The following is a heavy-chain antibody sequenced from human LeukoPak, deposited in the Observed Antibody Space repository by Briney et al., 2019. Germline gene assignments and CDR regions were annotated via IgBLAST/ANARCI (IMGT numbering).Heavy chain of an antibody. CDR1: GYSISSGHY. Sequence: SETLSLTCSVFGYSISSGHYWGWIRQPPGKGLEWIGSIYHSGNTYYNPSLKSRVTISIDTSRNQFSLRLSSVTAADTAVYYCARDYGSGSNWFDPWGQGTLVTVSS. CDR3: ARDYGSGSNWFDP. D-gene: IGHD3-10*01. V-gene: IGHV4-38-2*02. CDR2: IYHSGNT. J-gene: IGHJ5*02.